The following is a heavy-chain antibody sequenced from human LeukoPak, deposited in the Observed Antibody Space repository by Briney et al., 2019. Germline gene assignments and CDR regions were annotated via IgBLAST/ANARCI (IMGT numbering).Heavy chain of an antibody. V-gene: IGHV4-39*01. CDR2: IFYSGST. Sequence: SETLSLTCTVSGGSISNSSYYWGWIRQPPGKGLEWIGSIFYSGSTYYKPSLKSRVTISVDTSKNQFSLKLSSVTAADTAVYFCARHSSYVSPVRYWGQGTLVTVSP. D-gene: IGHD3-10*02. CDR1: GGSISNSSYY. CDR3: ARHSSYVSPVRY. J-gene: IGHJ4*02.